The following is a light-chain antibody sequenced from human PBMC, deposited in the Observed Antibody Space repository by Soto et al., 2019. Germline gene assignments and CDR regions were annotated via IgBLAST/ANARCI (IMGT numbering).Light chain of an antibody. CDR2: GAS. Sequence: EIGFTQSACTLSFYTGERATLSCRASQSVSSSYLAWYQQKPGQAPRLLIYGASSRATGIPDRFSGSGSGTDFTLTISRLEPEDFALYYCQHYGSSPSPFAQGTKVDIK. CDR3: QHYGSSPSP. CDR1: QSVSSSY. J-gene: IGKJ1*01. V-gene: IGKV3-20*01.